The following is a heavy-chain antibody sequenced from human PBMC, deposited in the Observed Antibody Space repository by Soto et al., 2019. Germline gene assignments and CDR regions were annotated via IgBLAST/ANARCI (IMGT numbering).Heavy chain of an antibody. J-gene: IGHJ4*02. Sequence: ASVKVSCKASGYTFTGYYMHWVRQAPGQGLEWMGWINPNSGGTNYAQKFQGRVTMTGDTSISTAYMELSRLRSDDTAVYYCARDPPRYYYDSSGYGPGVDYWGQGTLVTVSS. V-gene: IGHV1-2*02. D-gene: IGHD3-22*01. CDR3: ARDPPRYYYDSSGYGPGVDY. CDR1: GYTFTGYY. CDR2: INPNSGGT.